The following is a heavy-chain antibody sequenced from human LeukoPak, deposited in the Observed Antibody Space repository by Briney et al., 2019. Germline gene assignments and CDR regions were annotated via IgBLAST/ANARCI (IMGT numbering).Heavy chain of an antibody. Sequence: GGSLRLTCAASGFTFSTYWMYWVRQAPGKGLEWVANIKQDGSHKYYVDSVKGRFTISRDNAKNSLYLQMNSLRVEDTAVYYCVREEGYWGQGTLVTVSS. V-gene: IGHV3-7*01. CDR2: IKQDGSHK. CDR1: GFTFSTYW. CDR3: VREEGY. J-gene: IGHJ4*02.